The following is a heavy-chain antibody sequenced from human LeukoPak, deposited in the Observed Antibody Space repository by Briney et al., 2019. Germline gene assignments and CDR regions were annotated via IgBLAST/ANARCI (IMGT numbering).Heavy chain of an antibody. D-gene: IGHD3-3*01. V-gene: IGHV3-9*01. CDR2: ISWNSGSI. Sequence: PGGSLRLSCAASGFTFDDYAMHWVRQAPGKGLEWVSGISWNSGSIGYADSVKGRFTISRDNAKNSLYLQMNSLRAEDTALYYCAKGKTAFFGVVIGYWGQGTLGTVSS. CDR3: AKGKTAFFGVVIGY. J-gene: IGHJ4*02. CDR1: GFTFDDYA.